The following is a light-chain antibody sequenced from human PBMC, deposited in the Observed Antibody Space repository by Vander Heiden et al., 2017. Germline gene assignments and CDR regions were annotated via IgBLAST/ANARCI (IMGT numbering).Light chain of an antibody. CDR3: GTWDSSLSAAV. CDR2: DNN. CDR1: SSNIGNNY. J-gene: IGLJ7*01. Sequence: QSVLTQPPSGSAAPGQKGTISCSGSSSNIGNNYVSWYQQLPGTAPKLLIYDNNKRPSGIPDRFSGSKSGTSATLGITGLQTGDEADYYCGTWDSSLSAAVFGGGTQLTVL. V-gene: IGLV1-51*01.